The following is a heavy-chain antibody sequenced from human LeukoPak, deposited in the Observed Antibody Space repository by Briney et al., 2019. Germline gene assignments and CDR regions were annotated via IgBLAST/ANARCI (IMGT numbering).Heavy chain of an antibody. D-gene: IGHD2-15*01. J-gene: IGHJ6*03. V-gene: IGHV4-34*01. CDR2: INHSGST. Sequence: PSETLSLTCAVYGGSFSGYYWSWIRQPPGKGLEWIGEINHSGSTNYNPSLKSRVTISVDTSKNQFSLKLSSVTAADTAVYYCASQNRAYCSGGSCYSGYYYYYYYMDVWGKGPTVTVSS. CDR3: ASQNRAYCSGGSCYSGYYYYYYYMDV. CDR1: GGSFSGYY.